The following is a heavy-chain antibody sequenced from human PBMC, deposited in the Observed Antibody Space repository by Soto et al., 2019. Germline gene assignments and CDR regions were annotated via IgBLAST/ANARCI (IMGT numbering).Heavy chain of an antibody. J-gene: IGHJ4*02. Sequence: EVQLVESGGGLVQPGRSLRLSCAASGFTFDDYAMHWVRQAPGKGLEWVSGISWNSGSIGYADSVKGRFTISRDNAKNSLYLPMNSLRAEDTALYYCAKTGYSSSSLPVFDYWGQGSLVTVSS. CDR3: AKTGYSSSSLPVFDY. CDR2: ISWNSGSI. CDR1: GFTFDDYA. D-gene: IGHD6-6*01. V-gene: IGHV3-9*01.